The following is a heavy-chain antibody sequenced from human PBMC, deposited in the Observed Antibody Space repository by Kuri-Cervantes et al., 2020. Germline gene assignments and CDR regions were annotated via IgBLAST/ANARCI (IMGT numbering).Heavy chain of an antibody. V-gene: IGHV3-21*01. CDR2: ISSSSSYI. CDR3: ARDSRGPVTIDY. D-gene: IGHD4-17*01. J-gene: IGHJ4*02. CDR1: GFTFSNAW. Sequence: GGSLRLSCAGTGFTFSNAWMSWVRQAPGKGLKWVSPISSSSSYIYYADSVKGRFTISRDNAKNSLYLQMNSLRAEDTAVYYCARDSRGPVTIDYWGQGTLVTVSS.